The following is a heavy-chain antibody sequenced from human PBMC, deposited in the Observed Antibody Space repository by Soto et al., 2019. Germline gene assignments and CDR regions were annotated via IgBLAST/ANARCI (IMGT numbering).Heavy chain of an antibody. CDR1: GGSISSYY. CDR3: ARQGFGPLHGLVDV. V-gene: IGHV4-59*08. Sequence: QVQLQESGPGLVKPSETLSLSCTVSGGSISSYYWSWFRQSPGKRMEWIGYVHHSWGSSYNPSLQSRVAISPDTCRSQSSLKVTCVTATDTAVYYCARQGFGPLHGLVDVWGQGTTVTVSS. CDR2: VHHSWGS. J-gene: IGHJ6*02. D-gene: IGHD3-10*01.